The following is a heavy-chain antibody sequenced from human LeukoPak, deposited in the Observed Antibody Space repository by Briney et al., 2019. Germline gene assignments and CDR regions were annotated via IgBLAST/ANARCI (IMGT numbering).Heavy chain of an antibody. V-gene: IGHV3-23*01. J-gene: IGHJ1*01. Sequence: GGSLRLSCAASGFTFSSYAMSWVRQAPGKGLGWVSAISGSGGSTYYADSVKGRFTISRDNSKNTPYLQMNSLRAEDTAVYYCAKDLGYCSSTSCYSEGEYFQHWGQGTLVTVSS. CDR2: ISGSGGST. CDR1: GFTFSSYA. CDR3: AKDLGYCSSTSCYSEGEYFQH. D-gene: IGHD2-2*01.